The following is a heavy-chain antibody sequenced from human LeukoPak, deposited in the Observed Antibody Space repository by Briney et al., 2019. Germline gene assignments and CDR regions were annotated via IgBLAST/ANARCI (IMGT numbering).Heavy chain of an antibody. Sequence: GGSLRLSCAASGFTLSDYWVHWVRQAPGKGLVWVSRINTNGGRTDYADSVKGRFTISRDNSKNTLSLQMNSLRAEDTAVYYCAKGRGTTVTSAANYWGQGTLVTVSS. D-gene: IGHD4-17*01. V-gene: IGHV3-74*01. CDR3: AKGRGTTVTSAANY. CDR2: INTNGGRT. CDR1: GFTLSDYW. J-gene: IGHJ4*02.